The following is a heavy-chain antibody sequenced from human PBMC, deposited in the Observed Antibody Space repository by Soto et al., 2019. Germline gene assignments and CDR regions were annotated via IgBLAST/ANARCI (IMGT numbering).Heavy chain of an antibody. CDR2: IYIDDT. CDR1: GYTFSNYG. CDR3: ARERDWNLDY. J-gene: IGHJ4*02. V-gene: IGHV1-18*01. D-gene: IGHD1-1*01. Sequence: GASVKVSCKASGYTFSNYGFSWLRQAPGQGLEWMGWIYIDDTKYAQNLQGRVTMTTDTSTSTVYMELRSLTSDDTAVYYCARERDWNLDYWGQGTLVTVS.